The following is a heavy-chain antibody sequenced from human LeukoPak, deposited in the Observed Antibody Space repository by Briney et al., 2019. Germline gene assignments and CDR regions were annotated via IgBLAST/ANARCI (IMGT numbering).Heavy chain of an antibody. Sequence: ASVKVSCKPSGYTFTSYGISWVRQAPGQGLEWMGWISAYNDNTNYAQKLQGRVTMTTDTSTSTAYMELRSLRSDDTAVYYCARVHYDILTGYSYFDYWGQGTLVTVSS. CDR3: ARVHYDILTGYSYFDY. D-gene: IGHD3-9*01. V-gene: IGHV1-18*01. CDR1: GYTFTSYG. CDR2: ISAYNDNT. J-gene: IGHJ4*02.